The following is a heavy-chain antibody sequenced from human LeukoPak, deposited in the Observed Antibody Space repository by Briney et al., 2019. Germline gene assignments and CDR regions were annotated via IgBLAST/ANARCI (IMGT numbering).Heavy chain of an antibody. V-gene: IGHV4-59*01. D-gene: IGHD3-10*01. CDR1: GGSISSYY. Sequence: SETLSLTCTVSGGSISSYYWGWIRQPPGKGLEWIGYIYYSGSTNYNPSLKSRVTISVDTSKNQFSLKLSSVTAADTAVYYCARGFGSGSYFDYWGQGTLVTVSS. CDR2: IYYSGST. CDR3: ARGFGSGSYFDY. J-gene: IGHJ4*02.